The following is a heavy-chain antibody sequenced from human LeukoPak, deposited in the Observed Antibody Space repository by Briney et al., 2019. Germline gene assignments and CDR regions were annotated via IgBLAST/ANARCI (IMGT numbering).Heavy chain of an antibody. CDR1: GGSISSSSYY. D-gene: IGHD2-15*01. CDR3: ARRYCSGGSCYSSFDD. V-gene: IGHV4-39*07. J-gene: IGHJ4*02. CDR2: IYYSGSA. Sequence: PSETLSLTCTVSGGSISSSSYYWGWIRQPPGKGLEWIGSIYYSGSAYCNPSLKIRVTISVDTSKNQFSLRLSSVTAADTAVYYCARRYCSGGSCYSSFDDWGQGTLVTVSS.